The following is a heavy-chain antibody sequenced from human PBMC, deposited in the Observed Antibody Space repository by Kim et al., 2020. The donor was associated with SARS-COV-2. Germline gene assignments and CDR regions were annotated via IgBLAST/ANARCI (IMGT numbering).Heavy chain of an antibody. CDR3: ARGRGAAVVPFYGMDV. J-gene: IGHJ6*02. CDR1: GYTFTSYG. V-gene: IGHV1-18*01. D-gene: IGHD2-15*01. CDR2: ISAYNGNT. Sequence: ASVKVSCKASGYTFTSYGISWVRQAPGQGLEWMGWISAYNGNTNYAQKLQGRVTMTTDTSTSTAYMELRSLRSDDTAVYYCARGRGAAVVPFYGMDVWGQGTTVTVSS.